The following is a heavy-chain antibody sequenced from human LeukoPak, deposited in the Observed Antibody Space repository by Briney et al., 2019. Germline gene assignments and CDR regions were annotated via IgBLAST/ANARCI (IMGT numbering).Heavy chain of an antibody. CDR3: AREAFTTRCYDS. Sequence: ASVKVSCKASGYTFTSYGISWVRQAPGQGLEWMGWISGYNGNTDYAQKLQGRVTMTTDTSTSTVCMELRSLRSDDTAVYYCAREAFTTRCYDSWGQGTLVTVSS. V-gene: IGHV1-18*01. CDR2: ISGYNGNT. D-gene: IGHD4/OR15-4a*01. J-gene: IGHJ4*02. CDR1: GYTFTSYG.